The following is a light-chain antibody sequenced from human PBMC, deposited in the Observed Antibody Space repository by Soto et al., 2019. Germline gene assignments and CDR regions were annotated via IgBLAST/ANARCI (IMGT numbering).Light chain of an antibody. Sequence: EIVMTHAPSTLAVSPGDTATLSCRASQSLGGNLAWYQQKPGQGPRLLIFRASSRATGVPARFSGSGSGTDFTLTISSLEPEDFAVYYCQQRSNWPITFGQGTRLEIK. CDR2: RAS. CDR1: QSLGGN. J-gene: IGKJ5*01. CDR3: QQRSNWPIT. V-gene: IGKV3-11*01.